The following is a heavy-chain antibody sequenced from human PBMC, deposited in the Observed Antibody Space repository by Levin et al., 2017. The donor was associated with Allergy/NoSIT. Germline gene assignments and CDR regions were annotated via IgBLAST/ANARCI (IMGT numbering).Heavy chain of an antibody. CDR3: ARGGGGNYYGSGSYFY. CDR2: INHSGST. J-gene: IGHJ4*02. CDR1: GGSFSGYY. V-gene: IGHV4-34*01. D-gene: IGHD3-10*01. Sequence: SETLSLTCTVYGGSFSGYYWSWIRQPPGKGLEWIGEINHSGSTNYSPSLKSPVTISLDTSKNQFSLKLTSVTAADTAVYYCARGGGGNYYGSGSYFYWGQGTLVTVSS.